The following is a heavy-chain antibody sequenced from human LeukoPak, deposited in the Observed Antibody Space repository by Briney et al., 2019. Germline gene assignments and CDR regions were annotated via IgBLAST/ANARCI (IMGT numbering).Heavy chain of an antibody. V-gene: IGHV4-34*01. J-gene: IGHJ5*02. CDR3: ARAQYSSSCDL. CDR2: INHSGST. Sequence: SETLSLTCAVYGGSFSGYYWSWIRQPPGKGLEWIGEINHSGSTNYNPSLKGRVTISVDTSKNQFSLKLSSVTAADTAVYYCARAQYSSSCDLWGQGTLVTVSS. D-gene: IGHD6-13*01. CDR1: GGSFSGYY.